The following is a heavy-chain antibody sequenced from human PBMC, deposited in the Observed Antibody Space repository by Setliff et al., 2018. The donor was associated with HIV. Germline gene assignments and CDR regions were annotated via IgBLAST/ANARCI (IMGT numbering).Heavy chain of an antibody. CDR3: ARNKLSDAFDV. CDR1: GYTFSSYD. D-gene: IGHD1-1*01. Sequence: GASVKVSCKASGYTFSSYDISWVRQAPGQGLEWMGWINSYDGNTNYEQKFQGRVTMTTDTSTTSAYLELRSLRPDDMAVYFCARNKLSDAFDVWGPGTMVTVSS. J-gene: IGHJ3*01. V-gene: IGHV1-18*03. CDR2: INSYDGNT.